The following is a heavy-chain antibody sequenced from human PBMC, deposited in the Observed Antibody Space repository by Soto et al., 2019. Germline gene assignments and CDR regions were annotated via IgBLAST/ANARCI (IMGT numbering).Heavy chain of an antibody. CDR2: IIPIFGTA. CDR1: GGTFSSYA. V-gene: IGHV1-69*12. Sequence: QVQLVQSGAEVKKPGSSVKVSCKASGGTFSSYAISWVRQAPGQGLEWMGGIIPIFGTANYAQKFQGRVTITADESTSTAYMELSSLRSEDTAVYYCAGDPPKYGGYFGGGGVDPWGQGTLVTVSS. J-gene: IGHJ5*02. D-gene: IGHD5-12*01. CDR3: AGDPPKYGGYFGGGGVDP.